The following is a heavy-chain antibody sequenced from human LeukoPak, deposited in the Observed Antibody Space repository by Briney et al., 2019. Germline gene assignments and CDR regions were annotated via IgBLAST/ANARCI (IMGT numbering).Heavy chain of an antibody. D-gene: IGHD5-18*01. Sequence: GGSLRLSCAASGFTVSSNYMSWVRQAPGKGLEWVSVIYSGGSTYYADSVKRRFTISRDNSKNTLYLQMSSLRAEDTAVYYCASNVDTAMVGGDYYFDYWGQGTLVTVSS. CDR1: GFTVSSNY. CDR2: IYSGGST. V-gene: IGHV3-66*01. J-gene: IGHJ4*02. CDR3: ASNVDTAMVGGDYYFDY.